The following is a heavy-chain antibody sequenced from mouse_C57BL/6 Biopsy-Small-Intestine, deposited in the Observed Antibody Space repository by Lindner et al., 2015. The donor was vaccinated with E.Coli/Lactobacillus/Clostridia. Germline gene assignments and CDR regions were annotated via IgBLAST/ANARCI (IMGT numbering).Heavy chain of an antibody. CDR1: GFNIKDDY. V-gene: IGHV14-4*01. Sequence: VQLQESGTELVRPGASVKSSCTVSGFNIKDDYMHWVKQRPEQGLEWIGWIDPENGDTEYASKFQGKATLTADTSSNTANLQLSGLTSEDTAVYYCSSGSIIAPFNYWGQGTSLTVSS. CDR3: SSGSIIAPFNY. J-gene: IGHJ2*02. CDR2: IDPENGDT. D-gene: IGHD6-1*01.